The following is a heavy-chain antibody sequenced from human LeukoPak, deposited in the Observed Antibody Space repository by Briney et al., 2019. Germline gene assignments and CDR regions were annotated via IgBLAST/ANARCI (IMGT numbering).Heavy chain of an antibody. V-gene: IGHV3-21*01. Sequence: GGSLRLSCAASGFTFSSYWMNWVRQAPGKGLGWVSSISSSSSYIYYADSVKGRFTISRDNAKNSLYLQMNSLRAEDTAVYYCARDRVSYYDSSGYFDYWGQGTLVTVSS. D-gene: IGHD3-22*01. CDR3: ARDRVSYYDSSGYFDY. CDR2: ISSSSSYI. J-gene: IGHJ4*02. CDR1: GFTFSSYW.